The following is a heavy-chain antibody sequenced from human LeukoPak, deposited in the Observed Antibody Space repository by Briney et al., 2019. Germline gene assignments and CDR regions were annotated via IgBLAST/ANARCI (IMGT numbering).Heavy chain of an antibody. D-gene: IGHD2-2*01. J-gene: IGHJ4*02. CDR3: ARACSSTSCYEGSLDY. CDR2: ISGSGGST. Sequence: GGSLRLSCAASGFTFSSYAMSWVRQAPGKGLEWVSAISGSGGSTYYADSVKGRFTISRDNSKNTLYLQMNSLRAEDTAVYYCARACSSTSCYEGSLDYWGQGTLVTVSS. V-gene: IGHV3-23*01. CDR1: GFTFSSYA.